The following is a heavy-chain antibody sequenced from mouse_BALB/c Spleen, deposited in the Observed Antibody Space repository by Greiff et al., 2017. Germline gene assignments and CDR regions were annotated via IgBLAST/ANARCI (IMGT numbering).Heavy chain of an antibody. V-gene: IGHV1-69*02. CDR2: IDPSDSYT. CDR1: GYTFTSYW. J-gene: IGHJ3*01. Sequence: QVHVKQPGAELVKPGASVKLSCKASGYTFTSYWMHWVKQRPGQGLEWIGEIDPSDSYTNYNQKFKGKATLTVDKSSSTAYMQLSSLTSEDSAVYYCARWAYWGQGTLVTVSA. CDR3: ARWAY.